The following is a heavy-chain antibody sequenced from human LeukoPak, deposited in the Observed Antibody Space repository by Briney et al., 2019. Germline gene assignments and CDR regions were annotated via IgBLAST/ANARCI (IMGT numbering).Heavy chain of an antibody. V-gene: IGHV1-2*02. D-gene: IGHD2-2*01. CDR1: GYTFTGYY. CDR2: INPNSGGT. J-gene: IGHJ6*03. Sequence: GASVKVSCKASGYTFTGYYMHWVRQAPGQGLEWMGWINPNSGGTNYAQKFQGRVTMTRDTSISTAYMELSRLRSDDTAVYYCARGTLGQLLEESRAYYYYYMDVWGKGTTVTVSS. CDR3: ARGTLGQLLEESRAYYYYYMDV.